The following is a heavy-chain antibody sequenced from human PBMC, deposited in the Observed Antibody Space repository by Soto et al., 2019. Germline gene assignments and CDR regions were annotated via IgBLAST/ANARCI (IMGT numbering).Heavy chain of an antibody. Sequence: SETLSLTCTVSGGSVSSGSYYWSWIRQPPGKGLEWIGYIYYSGSTNYNPSLRSRVTISVDTSKNQFSLKLSSVTAADTAAYYCARVLGPKWELLPGLGHYLDYWGQGTPVTVSS. CDR3: ARVLGPKWELLPGLGHYLDY. J-gene: IGHJ4*02. CDR1: GGSVSSGSYY. D-gene: IGHD1-26*01. V-gene: IGHV4-61*01. CDR2: IYYSGST.